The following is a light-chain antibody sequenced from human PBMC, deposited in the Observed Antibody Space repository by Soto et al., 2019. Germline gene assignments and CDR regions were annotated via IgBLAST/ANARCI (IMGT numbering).Light chain of an antibody. J-gene: IGKJ2*01. Sequence: DIQMTQSPSSLSASVGDRVTITCRASQSIRSYLNWYQQKPGKAPKLLIHVASSLQSGVPSRFSGSGSGTDFTLTISSLQPEDFATYYCQQTYSTPYTFGQGTELEIK. CDR2: VAS. V-gene: IGKV1-39*01. CDR3: QQTYSTPYT. CDR1: QSIRSY.